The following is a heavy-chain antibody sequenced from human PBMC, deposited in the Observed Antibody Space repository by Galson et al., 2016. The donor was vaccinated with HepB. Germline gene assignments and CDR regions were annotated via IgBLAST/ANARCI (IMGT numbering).Heavy chain of an antibody. Sequence: PALVKPTQTLTLTCTFSGISLTTGGMSVSWIRQPPGKALEWLALVDWDDDKYYNTSLRTRLTISRDTSKNQVVLRMTNMDPVDTATYYCARTHGNIYGSNPDFDHWGQGTLVIVSS. CDR2: VDWDDDK. V-gene: IGHV2-70*01. J-gene: IGHJ4*02. CDR1: GISLTTGGMS. D-gene: IGHD4-17*01. CDR3: ARTHGNIYGSNPDFDH.